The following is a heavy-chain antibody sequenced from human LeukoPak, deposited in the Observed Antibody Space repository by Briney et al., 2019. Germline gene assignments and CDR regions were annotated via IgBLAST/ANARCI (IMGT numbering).Heavy chain of an antibody. CDR3: ARVKEGSGWYWFDP. D-gene: IGHD6-19*01. Sequence: SETLSLTCAVYGGSFSGYYWSWIRQPPGKGLEWIGEINHSGSTNYNPSLKSRVTISVDTSKNQFSLKLSSVTAADTAVYYCARVKEGSGWYWFDPWGQGTLVTVSS. CDR1: GGSFSGYY. V-gene: IGHV4-34*01. CDR2: INHSGST. J-gene: IGHJ5*02.